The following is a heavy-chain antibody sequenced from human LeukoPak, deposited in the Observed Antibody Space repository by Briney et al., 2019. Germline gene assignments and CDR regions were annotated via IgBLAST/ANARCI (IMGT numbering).Heavy chain of an antibody. Sequence: QSGGSLRLSCAASGFTFSSYGMHWVRQAPGKGLEWVAFIRYDGSNRYYADSVKGRFTISRDNSKNTLYLQMNSLRVEDTAVYYCARAGPIDYWGQGTLVTVSS. V-gene: IGHV3-30*02. J-gene: IGHJ4*02. CDR3: ARAGPIDY. CDR2: IRYDGSNR. CDR1: GFTFSSYG.